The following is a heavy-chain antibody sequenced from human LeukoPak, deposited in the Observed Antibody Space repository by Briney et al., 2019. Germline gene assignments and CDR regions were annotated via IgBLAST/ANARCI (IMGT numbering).Heavy chain of an antibody. Sequence: PGGSLRLSCVVSGFTFSTYWMHWVRQAPGKGLVWVSRINTDGTTTNYADSVKGRFTISRDNTKNTLYLQMNSLRDEDTAVYHCARQYSVIAVAVEPWGQGTLVTVSS. CDR3: ARQYSVIAVAVEP. CDR2: INTDGTTT. V-gene: IGHV3-74*01. J-gene: IGHJ5*02. D-gene: IGHD6-19*01. CDR1: GFTFSTYW.